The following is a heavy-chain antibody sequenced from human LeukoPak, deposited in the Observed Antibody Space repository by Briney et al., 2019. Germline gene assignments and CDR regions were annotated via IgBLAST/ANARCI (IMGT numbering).Heavy chain of an antibody. V-gene: IGHV4-59*08. J-gene: IGHJ6*02. CDR2: IYYSGST. Sequence: KSSETLSLTCTVSGGSISSYYWSWIRQPPGKGLEWIGYIYYSGSTNYNPSLKSRVTISVDTSKNQFSLKLSSVTAADTAVYYCARHYYDSSEDGMDVWGQGTTVTVSS. CDR3: ARHYYDSSEDGMDV. CDR1: GGSISSYY. D-gene: IGHD3-22*01.